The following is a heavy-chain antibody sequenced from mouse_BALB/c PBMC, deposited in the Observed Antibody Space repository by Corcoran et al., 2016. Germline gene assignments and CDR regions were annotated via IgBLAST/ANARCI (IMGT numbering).Heavy chain of an antibody. Sequence: LVKTGASVKISCKASGYSFTGYYMHWVKQSHGKSLEWIGYISCYNGATSYNQKCKGKDTFTVDTSSSTAYMQFNSLTSEDSAVYYCERGGDTTVVVPFDYGGQGTTLTVSS. V-gene: IGHV1S34*01. CDR1: GYSFTGYY. J-gene: IGHJ2*01. CDR2: ISCYNGAT. CDR3: ERGGDTTVVVPFDY. D-gene: IGHD1-1*01.